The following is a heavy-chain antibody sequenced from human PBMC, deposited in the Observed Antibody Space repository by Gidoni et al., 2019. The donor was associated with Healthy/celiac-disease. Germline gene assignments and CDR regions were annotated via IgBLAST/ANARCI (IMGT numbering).Heavy chain of an antibody. D-gene: IGHD6-19*01. Sequence: EVQLVESGGGLVKPGGSLRLSCAASGFTFSSYSMNWVRQAPGKGLEWVSSISSSSSYIYYADSVKGRFTISRDNAKNSLYLQMNSLRAEDTAVYYCARTIAVAGTLDYWGQGTLVTVSS. CDR2: ISSSSSYI. V-gene: IGHV3-21*01. CDR3: ARTIAVAGTLDY. CDR1: GFTFSSYS. J-gene: IGHJ4*02.